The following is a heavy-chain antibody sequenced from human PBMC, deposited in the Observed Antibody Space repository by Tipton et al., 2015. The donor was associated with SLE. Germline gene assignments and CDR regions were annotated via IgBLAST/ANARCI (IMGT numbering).Heavy chain of an antibody. Sequence: SLRLSCAASGFTFSSYWMSWVRQAPGKGLEWVANIKQDGSEEYYVDSVKGRFTISRDNVKNSLYLQMNSLRAEDTALYYCARGYGDDYWGQGTLVTVSS. D-gene: IGHD4-17*01. CDR1: GFTFSSYW. CDR3: ARGYGDDY. J-gene: IGHJ4*02. CDR2: IKQDGSEE. V-gene: IGHV3-7*03.